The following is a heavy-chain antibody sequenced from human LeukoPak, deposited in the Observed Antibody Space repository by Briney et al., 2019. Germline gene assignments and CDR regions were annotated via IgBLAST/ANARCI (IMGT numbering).Heavy chain of an antibody. CDR2: IKQDGTEK. Sequence: SGGSLRLSCAASGFTFTTYWMSWVRQAPGKGLEWVANIKQDGTEKYYVDSVKGRFTISRDNAKNSLYLQMNSLRVEDTAVYYCAKYSSGGYCSSTSCHFDYWGQGTLVTVSS. D-gene: IGHD2-2*01. V-gene: IGHV3-7*01. CDR1: GFTFTTYW. J-gene: IGHJ4*02. CDR3: AKYSSGGYCSSTSCHFDY.